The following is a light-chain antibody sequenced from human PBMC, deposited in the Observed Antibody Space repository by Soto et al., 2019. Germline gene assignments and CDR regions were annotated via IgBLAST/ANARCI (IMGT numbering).Light chain of an antibody. J-gene: IGLJ1*01. CDR3: CSYAGGSLI. CDR2: EGS. CDR1: SSDVGSYRF. V-gene: IGLV2-23*01. Sequence: QSVLTQPASVSGSPGQSITISCTGTSSDVGSYRFVSWYQQHPGKAPTLMIYEGSERPSGVSDRFSGSKSGNTASLTISGLQAEDEADYFCCSYAGGSLIFGPGTKATVL.